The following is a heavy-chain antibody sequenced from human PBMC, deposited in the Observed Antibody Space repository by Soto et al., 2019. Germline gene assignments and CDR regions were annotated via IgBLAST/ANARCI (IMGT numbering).Heavy chain of an antibody. CDR3: AKAIDCSGGSCYVYYYGMDV. D-gene: IGHD2-15*01. CDR1: GFTFSSYA. V-gene: IGHV3-23*01. CDR2: ISGSGGST. Sequence: PGGSLRLSCAASGFTFSSYAMSWVRQAPGKGLEWVSAISGSGGSTYYADSVKGRFTISRDSSKNTLYLQMNSLRAEDTAVYYCAKAIDCSGGSCYVYYYGMDVWGQGTTVTVSS. J-gene: IGHJ6*02.